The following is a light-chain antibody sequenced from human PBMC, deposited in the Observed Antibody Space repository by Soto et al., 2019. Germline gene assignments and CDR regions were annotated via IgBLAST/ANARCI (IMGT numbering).Light chain of an antibody. CDR1: RGIGST. V-gene: IGKV3-15*01. J-gene: IGKJ4*01. CDR3: QHYVTWPLA. Sequence: EVVMTQSPATLSVSPGERATLSCRASRGIGSTLAWYQQKPGQTPRLLIYDTSTRATGVPGMFIGSRSGTEFTLTITSLQSEDFAIYYCQHYVTWPLAFGGGTRVENK. CDR2: DTS.